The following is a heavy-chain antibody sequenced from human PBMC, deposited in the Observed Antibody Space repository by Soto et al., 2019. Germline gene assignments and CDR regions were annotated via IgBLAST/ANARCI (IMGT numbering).Heavy chain of an antibody. CDR2: INPKFGDT. Sequence: QVQLVQSVAEVKEPGDSVRVSCEASGYTFTAYYIHWVRQVPGQGLEWMGWINPKFGDTTYAQDFQGRVTMTRDMSISTVYMELRRLTSDDTAIYYCARNMDYYYGPGSGNGHGVWGQGTTVTVFS. CDR1: GYTFTAYY. D-gene: IGHD3-10*01. J-gene: IGHJ6*02. V-gene: IGHV1-2*02. CDR3: ARNMDYYYGPGSGNGHGV.